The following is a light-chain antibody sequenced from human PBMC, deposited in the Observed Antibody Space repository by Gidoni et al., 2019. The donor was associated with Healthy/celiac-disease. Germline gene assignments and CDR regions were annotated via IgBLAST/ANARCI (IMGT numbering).Light chain of an antibody. CDR2: KDS. J-gene: IGLJ2*01. CDR3: QSADSSGTYEV. Sequence: SYELTQPPSVPVSPGQTARITCSGDALPKKYAYWYQQKQRQAPGLVIYKDSERPSGIPERFSGSSSGTTVTLTISGVQAEDEADYYCQSADSSGTYEVFGGGTKLTVL. V-gene: IGLV3-25*03. CDR1: ALPKKY.